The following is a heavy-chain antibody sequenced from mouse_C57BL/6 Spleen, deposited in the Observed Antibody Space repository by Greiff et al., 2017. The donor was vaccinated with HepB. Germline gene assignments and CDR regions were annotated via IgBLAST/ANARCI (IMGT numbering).Heavy chain of an antibody. V-gene: IGHV1-69*01. Sequence: QVQLQQPGAELVMPGASVKLSCKASGYTFTSYWMHWVKQRPGQGLEWIGEIDPSDSYTNYNQKFKGKSTLTVDKSSSTAYMQLSSLTSEDYAVSYCARWGSGYAMDYWGQGTSVTVSS. D-gene: IGHD3-2*02. CDR1: GYTFTSYW. J-gene: IGHJ4*01. CDR3: ARWGSGYAMDY. CDR2: IDPSDSYT.